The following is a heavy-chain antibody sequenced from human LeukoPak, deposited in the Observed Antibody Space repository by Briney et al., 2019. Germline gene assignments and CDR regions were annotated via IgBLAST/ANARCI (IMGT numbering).Heavy chain of an antibody. J-gene: IGHJ4*02. V-gene: IGHV3-53*01. CDR2: IYSGGAT. CDR3: ARYSSYPTYYFDY. CDR1: GFTVSSNY. Sequence: GGPLRLSCAASGFTVSSNYMTWVRQAPGRGLEWVSVIYSGGATSYADSVKGRFTISRDSSKNTLYLQMSSLRAEDTAVYYCARYSSYPTYYFDYWGQGTLVTVSS. D-gene: IGHD5-18*01.